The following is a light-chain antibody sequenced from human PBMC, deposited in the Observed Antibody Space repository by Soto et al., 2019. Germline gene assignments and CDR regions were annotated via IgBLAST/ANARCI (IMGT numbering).Light chain of an antibody. Sequence: QSALTQPASVSGSPEQSITISCTGTSSDVGIYNYVSWYQQHPGKAPKLMIYQVTNRPSGVSNRFSGSKSGNTASLTISGLQAEDEADYYCSSHTGSTNYVFGTGTKVTVL. J-gene: IGLJ1*01. V-gene: IGLV2-14*01. CDR3: SSHTGSTNYV. CDR2: QVT. CDR1: SSDVGIYNY.